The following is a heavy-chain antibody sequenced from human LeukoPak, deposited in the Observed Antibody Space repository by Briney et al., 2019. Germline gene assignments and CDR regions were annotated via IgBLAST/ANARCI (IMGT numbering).Heavy chain of an antibody. CDR3: ARGGGLDV. Sequence: PGGSLRLSCAASGFTFSSYDMHWVRQGTGKGLEWVSAIGTAGDTYYPDSVKGRFTISRDNAKNSLYLQMSNLRAEDTAVYFCARGGGLDVWGQGATVTVSS. J-gene: IGHJ6*02. CDR1: GFTFSSYD. D-gene: IGHD3-16*01. CDR2: IGTAGDT. V-gene: IGHV3-13*01.